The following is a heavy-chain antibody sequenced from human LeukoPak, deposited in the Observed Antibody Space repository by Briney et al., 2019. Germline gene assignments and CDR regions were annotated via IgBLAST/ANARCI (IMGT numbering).Heavy chain of an antibody. Sequence: PGGSLRLSCAASGFTFSNHGMHWVRQAPGKGLEWVAVISYDGSNKYYADSVKGRFTISRDNSKNTLYLQMNSLRAEDTAVYYCAKEADFTFDYWGQGTLVTVSS. CDR2: ISYDGSNK. CDR3: AKEADFTFDY. D-gene: IGHD3-3*01. V-gene: IGHV3-30*18. CDR1: GFTFSNHG. J-gene: IGHJ4*02.